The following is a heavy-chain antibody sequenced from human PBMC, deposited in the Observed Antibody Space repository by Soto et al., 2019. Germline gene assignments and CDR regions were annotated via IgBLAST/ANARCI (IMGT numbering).Heavy chain of an antibody. CDR1: GGSISSYY. Sequence: SETLSLTCTVSGGSISSYYWSWIRQPPGKGLEWIGYIYYSGSTNYNPSLKSRVTISVDTSKNQFSLKLSSVTAADTAVYYCAREWIAAAGKYNWFDPWGQGTLVTVSS. CDR2: IYYSGST. J-gene: IGHJ5*02. D-gene: IGHD6-13*01. V-gene: IGHV4-59*01. CDR3: AREWIAAAGKYNWFDP.